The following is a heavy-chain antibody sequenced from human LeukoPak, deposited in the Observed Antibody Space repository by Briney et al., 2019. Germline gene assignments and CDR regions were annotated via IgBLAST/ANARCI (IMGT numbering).Heavy chain of an antibody. CDR1: GGSISNSGYY. CDR3: ARAPFNYYQAFDP. V-gene: IGHV4-39*01. J-gene: IGHJ5*02. CDR2: IYYSGST. Sequence: SETLSLTCTVSGGSISNSGYYWGCIRQPPGKGLEWIGNIYYSGSTYYNPSLKSRVTISVDTSKNQFSLKMTSVTAADTAVYYCARAPFNYYQAFDPWGQGTLVSVSS. D-gene: IGHD4-11*01.